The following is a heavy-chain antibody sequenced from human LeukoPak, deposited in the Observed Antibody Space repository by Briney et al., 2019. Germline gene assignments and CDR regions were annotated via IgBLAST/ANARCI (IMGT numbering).Heavy chain of an antibody. CDR3: ARALWSGPVYYGMDV. D-gene: IGHD3-10*01. CDR1: GFTFSSYA. J-gene: IGHJ6*02. Sequence: GGSLRLSCAASGFTFSSYAMHWVRQAPGKGLEWVAVISYDGSNKYYADSVKGRFTISRDNAKNSLYLQMNSLRAEDTAVYYCARALWSGPVYYGMDVWGQGTTVTVSS. CDR2: ISYDGSNK. V-gene: IGHV3-30-3*01.